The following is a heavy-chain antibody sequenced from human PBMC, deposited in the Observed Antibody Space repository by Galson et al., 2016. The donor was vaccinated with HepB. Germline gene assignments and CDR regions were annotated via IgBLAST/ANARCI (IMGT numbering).Heavy chain of an antibody. D-gene: IGHD3-10*01. CDR1: GYTFTDYG. Sequence: SVKVSCKASGYTFTDYGISWVRQAPGQGLEWMAWISGYKGNTKYAQKVQDRVTLSTNTSTSTAFMELGSLRSDDTAVYYCARDRNYGSGDPYYVEYWGQGSRVTVA. V-gene: IGHV1-18*01. CDR2: ISGYKGNT. CDR3: ARDRNYGSGDPYYVEY. J-gene: IGHJ4*02.